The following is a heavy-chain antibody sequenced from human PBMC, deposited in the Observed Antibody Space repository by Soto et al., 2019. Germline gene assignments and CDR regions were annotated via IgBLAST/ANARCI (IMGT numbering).Heavy chain of an antibody. CDR2: IFPGDSDN. V-gene: IGHV5-51*01. CDR3: AAGYSTGLDAFDI. D-gene: IGHD2-8*02. Sequence: GESLKISCKGSGYNFANFWIGWVRQMPGKGLEWMGMIFPGDSDNKNSPSLEGQITMSVDKSDSSAYLQWRSLKASDTAIYYCAAGYSTGLDAFDIWGQGTMVTVSS. CDR1: GYNFANFW. J-gene: IGHJ3*02.